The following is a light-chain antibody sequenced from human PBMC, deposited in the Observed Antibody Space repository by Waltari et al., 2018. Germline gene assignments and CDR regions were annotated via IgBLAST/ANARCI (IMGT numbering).Light chain of an antibody. CDR1: SSDVGTYNY. CDR2: EVT. V-gene: IGLV2-8*01. J-gene: IGLJ2*01. CDR3: SSYADSNSLL. Sequence: QSALTQPPSASGSPGQSVTISCTGTSSDVGTYNYVSWYQQHPGKAPKLMIYEVTRRPSGVPYRFSGSKSGNTASLTVSGLQADDEADYYCSSYADSNSLLFGGGTKLTVL.